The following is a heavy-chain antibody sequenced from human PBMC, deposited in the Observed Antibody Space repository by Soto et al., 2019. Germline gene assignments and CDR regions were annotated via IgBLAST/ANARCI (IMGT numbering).Heavy chain of an antibody. CDR3: APGADRTKVRLG. Sequence: EVQLLESGGALVQPGGSLRLSCAASGFTFSSYAMSWVRQAPGKGPEWVSTITDSGGTTYYADSVKGRFTISRDNSKNTQYLQMNSLRAEDTAVYYCAPGADRTKVRLGWGQGTLVTVSS. V-gene: IGHV3-23*01. CDR2: ITDSGGTT. J-gene: IGHJ4*02. CDR1: GFTFSSYA. D-gene: IGHD1-7*01.